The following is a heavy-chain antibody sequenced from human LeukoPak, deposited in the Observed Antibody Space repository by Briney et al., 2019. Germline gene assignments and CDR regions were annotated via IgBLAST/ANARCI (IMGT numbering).Heavy chain of an antibody. CDR3: VTRDSSGYFYND. Sequence: GGSLTLSCSASGFTFSNYAMHWVRQDPGTGLEYVSSISSDGGGTYYAGSVKGRFTISRDNSKNTLSLQMSSLRAEDTAVYYCVTRDSSGYFYNDWGQGTLVTVSS. V-gene: IGHV3-64D*06. D-gene: IGHD3-22*01. J-gene: IGHJ4*02. CDR2: ISSDGGGT. CDR1: GFTFSNYA.